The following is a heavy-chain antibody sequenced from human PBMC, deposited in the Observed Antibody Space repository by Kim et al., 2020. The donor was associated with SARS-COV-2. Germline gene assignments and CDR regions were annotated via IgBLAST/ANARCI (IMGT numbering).Heavy chain of an antibody. CDR2: ISSSSYI. D-gene: IGHD5-18*01. CDR3: AGGIQLWLLYGMDV. Sequence: GGSLRLSCAASGFTFSSYSMNWVRQAPGKGLEWVSSISSSSYIYYADSVKGRFTISRDNAKNSLYLQMNSLRAEDTAVYYCAGGIQLWLLYGMDVWGQGTTVTVSS. J-gene: IGHJ6*02. CDR1: GFTFSSYS. V-gene: IGHV3-21*01.